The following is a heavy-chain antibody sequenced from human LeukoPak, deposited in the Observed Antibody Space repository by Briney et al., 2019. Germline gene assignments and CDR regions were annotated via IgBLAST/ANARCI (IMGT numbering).Heavy chain of an antibody. D-gene: IGHD3-3*01. CDR2: INPNSGGT. CDR3: ARAVLRFLEWLFPLGY. CDR1: GYTFTGYY. V-gene: IGHV1-2*02. Sequence: GASVKVSCKASGYTFTGYYMHWVRQAPGQGLEWMGWINPNSGGTNYAQKFQGRVTMTRDTSISTAYMELSRLRSGDTAVYYCARAVLRFLEWLFPLGYWGQGTLVTVSS. J-gene: IGHJ4*02.